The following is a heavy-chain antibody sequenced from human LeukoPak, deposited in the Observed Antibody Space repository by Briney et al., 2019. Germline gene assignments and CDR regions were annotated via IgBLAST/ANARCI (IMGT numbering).Heavy chain of an antibody. V-gene: IGHV3-21*01. Sequence: GGSLRLSCAASGFTFSSYSMNWVRQAPGKGLEWVSSISSSSSYIYYADSVKGRFTISRDNSKNSLYLQMNSLRAEDTAVYYCARGGNSDAFDIWGQGTMVTVSS. D-gene: IGHD4-23*01. CDR3: ARGGNSDAFDI. J-gene: IGHJ3*02. CDR2: ISSSSSYI. CDR1: GFTFSSYS.